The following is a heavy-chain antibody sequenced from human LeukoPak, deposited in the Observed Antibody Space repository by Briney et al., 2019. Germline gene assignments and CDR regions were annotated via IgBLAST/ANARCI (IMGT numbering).Heavy chain of an antibody. D-gene: IGHD3-3*01. CDR3: TRDLSIFDRSSGY. V-gene: IGHV1-18*01. J-gene: IGHJ4*02. CDR1: GYSFRSYG. CDR2: ISANNGNT. Sequence: ASVKVSCKASGYSFRSYGITWLRQAPGQGLEWVGWISANNGNTDYPQSLRDRVTLTRDTSTSTAYMELKSLQSDDTAVYYCTRDLSIFDRSSGYWGQGTLVTVSS.